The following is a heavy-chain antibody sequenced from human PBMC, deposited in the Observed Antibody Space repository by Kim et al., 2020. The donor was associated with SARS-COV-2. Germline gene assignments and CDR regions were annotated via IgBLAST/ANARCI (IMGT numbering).Heavy chain of an antibody. J-gene: IGHJ6*02. D-gene: IGHD2-21*01. CDR2: ISSSYSVI. CDR3: ARDRARTPPNMWGMDV. Sequence: GGSLRLSCEASGFTFRDSYMSWIRQAPGKGLEWVAYISSSYSVIYYADSVKGRFTISRDSARNSLYLQMNSLRGDDTAVYYCARDRARTPPNMWGMDVWGQGTTVTVSS. CDR1: GFTFRDSY. V-gene: IGHV3-11*01.